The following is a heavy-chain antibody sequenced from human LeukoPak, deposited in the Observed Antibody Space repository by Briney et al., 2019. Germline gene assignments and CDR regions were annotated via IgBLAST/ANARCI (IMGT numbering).Heavy chain of an antibody. CDR3: ARSSPLDY. Sequence: PGGSLRLSCAASVFSLRSYGTHCVRQAPGKGLEWGAVIWYDGSNKYYADSVKGRFTIYRDNSKNTLYLQMNGLRAEDTAVYYCARSSPLDYWGQGTLVTVSS. J-gene: IGHJ4*02. CDR2: IWYDGSNK. CDR1: VFSLRSYG. V-gene: IGHV3-33*01.